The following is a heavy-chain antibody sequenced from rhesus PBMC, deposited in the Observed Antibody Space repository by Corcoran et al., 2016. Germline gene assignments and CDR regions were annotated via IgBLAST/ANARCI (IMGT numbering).Heavy chain of an antibody. CDR3: ARDLGIWTSSDY. V-gene: IGHV4-160*01. CDR1: GGSISGYW. J-gene: IGHJ4*01. CDR2: IDSSGGP. Sequence: QLQLQESGHGLVKPSEILSLTCAVSGGSISGYWWGWIRQPPGKWREWVGRIDSSGGPDYNPTIESRVTMSRDTSKNQFSLKLSSVTAADTAVYYCARDLGIWTSSDYWCQGILVTVSS. D-gene: IGHD3-3*01.